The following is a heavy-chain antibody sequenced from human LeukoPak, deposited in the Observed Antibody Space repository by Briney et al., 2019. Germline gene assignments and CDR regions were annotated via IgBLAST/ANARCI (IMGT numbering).Heavy chain of an antibody. Sequence: SQTLSLTCAISGDSVSVKSDVWNWIRQSPSRGLEWLGRTYYRSKWINDYAASVKSRIIISPDTSKNQFSLHLNSVTPEDTAVYYCARDADWAYDAFDIWGQGTMVTVSS. V-gene: IGHV6-1*01. CDR3: ARDADWAYDAFDI. D-gene: IGHD3-9*01. J-gene: IGHJ3*02. CDR2: TYYRSKWIN. CDR1: GDSVSVKSDV.